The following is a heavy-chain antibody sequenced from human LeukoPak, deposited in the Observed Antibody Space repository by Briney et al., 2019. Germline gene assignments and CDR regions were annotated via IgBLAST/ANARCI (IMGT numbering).Heavy chain of an antibody. CDR1: VFTFSRYN. V-gene: IGHV3-48*01. J-gene: IGHJ4*02. D-gene: IGHD3-22*01. Sequence: PGGSLRLSCAASVFTFSRYNMNWVRQAPGKGREWVSYISSSGSNRYNADSVKGRFTISRDNAKNSLYLQMNSLRAEDTAVYYCARTNYDSSGYYYGDPFWGQGTLVTVSS. CDR3: ARTNYDSSGYYYGDPF. CDR2: ISSSGSNR.